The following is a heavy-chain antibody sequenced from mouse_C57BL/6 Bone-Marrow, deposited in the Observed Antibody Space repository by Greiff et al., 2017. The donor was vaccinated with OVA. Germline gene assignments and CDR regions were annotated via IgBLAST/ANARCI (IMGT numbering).Heavy chain of an antibody. Sequence: VQLVESGPGLVAPSQSLSITCTVSGFSLTSYGVHWVRQPPGKGLEWLVVIWSDGSTTYNSALKSRLSISKDNSKSQVFLKMNSLQTDDTAMYYCARHNYYGSFYAMDYWGQGTSVTVSS. CDR3: ARHNYYGSFYAMDY. D-gene: IGHD1-1*01. CDR1: GFSLTSYG. J-gene: IGHJ4*01. V-gene: IGHV2-6-1*01. CDR2: IWSDGST.